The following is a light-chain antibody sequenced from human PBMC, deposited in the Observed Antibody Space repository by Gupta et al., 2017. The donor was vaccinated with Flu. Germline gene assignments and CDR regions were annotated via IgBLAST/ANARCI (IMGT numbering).Light chain of an antibody. CDR2: QAS. CDR3: QQYNHYWT. Sequence: TLSASVGDRVTITCRASQSISSWLAWFQQKAGKAPKLLIYQASNLESGVPSRFSGSGSGTEFTLTISSLQPDDSATYYCQQYNHYWTFGQGTKVEIK. V-gene: IGKV1-5*03. J-gene: IGKJ1*01. CDR1: QSISSW.